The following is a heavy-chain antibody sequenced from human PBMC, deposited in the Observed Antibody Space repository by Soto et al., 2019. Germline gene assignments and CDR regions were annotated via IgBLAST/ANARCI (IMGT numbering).Heavy chain of an antibody. CDR1: GFRFSSYA. J-gene: IGHJ4*02. Sequence: PGGSLRLSCAASGFRFSSYAMSWVRQAPGKGLGWVSTISGSGGGTYYADSVKGRFTISRDNSKNTLYLQMNSLRAEDTAVYYCTKDQVEAYYDTSGSQGYWGQGTLVTVSS. D-gene: IGHD3-22*01. CDR2: ISGSGGGT. V-gene: IGHV3-23*01. CDR3: TKDQVEAYYDTSGSQGY.